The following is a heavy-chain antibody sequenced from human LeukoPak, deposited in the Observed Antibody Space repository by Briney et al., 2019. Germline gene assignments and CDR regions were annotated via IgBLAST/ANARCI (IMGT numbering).Heavy chain of an antibody. CDR1: RYTFSNYD. CDR3: ASFADGSGSYQQN. CDR2: MNPNSGNT. J-gene: IGHJ4*02. V-gene: IGHV1-8*01. Sequence: ASVKVSCKASRYTFSNYDINWVRQATGQGLEWMGWMNPNSGNTGYAQKFQGRVTMTRNTSISTAYMELSSLRSEDTAVYYCASFADGSGSYQQNWGQGTLVTVSS. D-gene: IGHD3-10*01.